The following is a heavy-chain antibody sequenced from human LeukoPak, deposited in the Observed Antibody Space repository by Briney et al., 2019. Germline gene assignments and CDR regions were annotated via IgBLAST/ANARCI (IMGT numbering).Heavy chain of an antibody. D-gene: IGHD2-15*01. CDR2: IKQDGSEK. V-gene: IGHV3-7*02. Sequence: GGSLRLSCAAPGFTFSSYWMSWVRQAPGKGLEWVANIKQDGSEKYYVDSVKGRFTISRDNAKSSLYLQMNSLRAEDTAVYYCATKYCSGGSCYHYWYFDLWGRGTVVTVSS. CDR1: GFTFSSYW. CDR3: ATKYCSGGSCYHYWYFDL. J-gene: IGHJ2*01.